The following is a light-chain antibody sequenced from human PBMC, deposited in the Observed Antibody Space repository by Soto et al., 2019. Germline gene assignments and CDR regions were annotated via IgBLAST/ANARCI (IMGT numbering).Light chain of an antibody. CDR2: KAS. V-gene: IGKV1-5*03. CDR3: QHWVDYMWT. Sequence: DIHLTQSPSTLSASVGDRVTITCRASQSISSWLAWYQQKPGKAPKLLIYKASTLESGVPSRFSGSGSGTDFTLTLSSLQPDDFATYYCQHWVDYMWTFGQGTKVEIK. CDR1: QSISSW. J-gene: IGKJ1*01.